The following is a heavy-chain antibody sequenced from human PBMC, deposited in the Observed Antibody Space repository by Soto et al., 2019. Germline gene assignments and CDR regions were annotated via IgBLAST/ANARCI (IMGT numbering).Heavy chain of an antibody. Sequence: ASVKVSCKASGYTFTSYDINWVRQATGQGLEWMGWMNPNSGNTGYAQKFQGRVTMTRNTSISTAYMELSSLRSEDTAVYDFAIGLYIGEWAAFDIWGQGTMVTVSS. CDR1: GYTFTSYD. J-gene: IGHJ3*02. CDR2: MNPNSGNT. V-gene: IGHV1-8*01. D-gene: IGHD3-16*01. CDR3: AIGLYIGEWAAFDI.